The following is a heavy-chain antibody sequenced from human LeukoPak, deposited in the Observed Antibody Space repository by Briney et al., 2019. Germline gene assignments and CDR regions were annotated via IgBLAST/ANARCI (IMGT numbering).Heavy chain of an antibody. CDR2: IVGSGVNT. Sequence: GGSLRLSCAASGFTFSSYGMSWVRQAPGKGLKWVSAIVGSGVNTYYADSVKGRFTISRDNSKNTLYLEVISLTAEDTAVYYCAKDDAWLRFGEWSQGTLVTVSS. V-gene: IGHV3-23*01. CDR1: GFTFSSYG. D-gene: IGHD3-10*01. J-gene: IGHJ4*02. CDR3: AKDDAWLRFGE.